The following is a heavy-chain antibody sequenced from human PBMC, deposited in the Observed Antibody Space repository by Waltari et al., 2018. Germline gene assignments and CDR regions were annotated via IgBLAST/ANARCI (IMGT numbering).Heavy chain of an antibody. V-gene: IGHV1-2*02. CDR3: ASFGYNHFDY. CDR2: INPNSGGT. CDR1: GGSFSGYY. D-gene: IGHD5-12*01. Sequence: QVQLQQWGAGLLKPSETLSHTCAVYGGSFSGYYWSWIRQPPGKGLEWMGWINPNSGGTNYAQKFQGRVTMTRDTSISTAYMELSRLRSDDTAVYYCASFGYNHFDYWGQGTLVTVS. J-gene: IGHJ4*02.